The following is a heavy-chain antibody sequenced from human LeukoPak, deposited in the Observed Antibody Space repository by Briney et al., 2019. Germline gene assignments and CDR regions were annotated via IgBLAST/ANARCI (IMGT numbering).Heavy chain of an antibody. D-gene: IGHD5-18*01. CDR1: GFTFSSYS. J-gene: IGHJ4*02. CDR3: ARDGGYSYGYL. CDR2: ISSSSSSYI. V-gene: IGHV3-21*01. Sequence: PGGSLRLSCAASGFTFSSYSMNWVRQAPGKGLEWVSSISSSSSSYIYYADSVKGRFTISRDNAKNSLYLQMNSLRAEDTAVYYCARDGGYSYGYLWGQGTLVTVSS.